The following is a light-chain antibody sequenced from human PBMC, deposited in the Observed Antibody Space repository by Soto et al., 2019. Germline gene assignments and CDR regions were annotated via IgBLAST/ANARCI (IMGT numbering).Light chain of an antibody. V-gene: IGLV2-14*01. Sequence: QSALTQPASVSGSPGQSITISCTGTSSDVGGYNYVSWYQQHPGKAPKLMIYDVSNRPSGVSNRFSGSKSGNTASLTISGLQAEDEADYYCSSYKSSSTPGFGGGTKLTVL. J-gene: IGLJ2*01. CDR1: SSDVGGYNY. CDR3: SSYKSSSTPG. CDR2: DVS.